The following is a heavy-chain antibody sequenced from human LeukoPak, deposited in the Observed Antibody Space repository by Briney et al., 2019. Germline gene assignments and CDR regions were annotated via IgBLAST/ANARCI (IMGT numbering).Heavy chain of an antibody. D-gene: IGHD6-19*01. J-gene: IGHJ4*02. V-gene: IGHV3-21*01. CDR3: ARSLVAGTLRY. Sequence: GGSLRLSCAASGFTFSSYSMNWVRQAPGKGLEWVSSISSSSSYIYYADSVKGRFTISRDNAKNSLYLQTNSLRAEDTAVYYCARSLVAGTLRYWGQGTLVTVSS. CDR1: GFTFSSYS. CDR2: ISSSSSYI.